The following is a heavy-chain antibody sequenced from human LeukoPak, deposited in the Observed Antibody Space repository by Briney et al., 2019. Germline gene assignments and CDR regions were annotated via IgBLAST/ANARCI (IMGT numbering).Heavy chain of an antibody. CDR2: ISGRCYST. CDR1: GFTFSSFA. J-gene: IGHJ4*02. V-gene: IGHV3-23*01. D-gene: IGHD7-27*01. CDR3: ARETGDFDS. Sequence: GGSLRLSCAASGFTFSSFAMSWVRQAPGKGLEWVSVISGRCYSTYYADPEKGRFTISRDNSKSTVYLQINSLRAEDTAVYYCARETGDFDSWGQGTLVIVSS.